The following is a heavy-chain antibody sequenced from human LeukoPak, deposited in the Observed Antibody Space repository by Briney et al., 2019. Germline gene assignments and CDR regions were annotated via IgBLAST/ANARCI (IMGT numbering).Heavy chain of an antibody. J-gene: IGHJ6*02. CDR1: GGSISSGDYY. CDR3: ARDQRCSGGSCYSIQYGMDV. CDR2: IYYSGST. Sequence: SETLSLACTVSGGSISSGDYYWSWIRQPPGKGLEWIGYIYYSGSTYYNPSLKSRVTISVDTSKNQFSLKLSSVTVADTAVYYCARDQRCSGGSCYSIQYGMDVWGQGTTVTVSS. V-gene: IGHV4-30-4*01. D-gene: IGHD2-15*01.